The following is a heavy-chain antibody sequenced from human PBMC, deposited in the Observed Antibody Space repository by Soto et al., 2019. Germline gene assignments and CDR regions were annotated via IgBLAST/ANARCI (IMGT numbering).Heavy chain of an antibody. CDR3: VSVWFGEFDP. CDR1: GGSISSYY. V-gene: IGHV4-59*01. D-gene: IGHD3-10*01. Sequence: SETLSLTCTVSGGSISSYYWSWIRQPPGKGLEWIGYIYYSGSTNYNPSLKSRVTISVDTSKNQFSLKLSSVTAADTAVYYCVSVWFGEFDPWGQGTLVTVSS. J-gene: IGHJ5*02. CDR2: IYYSGST.